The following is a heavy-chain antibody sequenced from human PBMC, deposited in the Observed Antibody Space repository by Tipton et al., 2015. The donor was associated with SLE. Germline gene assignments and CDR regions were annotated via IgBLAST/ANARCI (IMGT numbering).Heavy chain of an antibody. D-gene: IGHD3-3*01. CDR3: ARQLRDFWSGYVDY. J-gene: IGHJ4*02. Sequence: TLSLTCAVYGGSFSGYYWSWIRQPPGKGLEWIGEINHSGSTNYNPSLKSRVTISVDTSKNQFSLKLSSVTAADTAVYYCARQLRDFWSGYVDYWGQGTLVTVSS. V-gene: IGHV4-34*01. CDR1: GGSFSGYY. CDR2: INHSGST.